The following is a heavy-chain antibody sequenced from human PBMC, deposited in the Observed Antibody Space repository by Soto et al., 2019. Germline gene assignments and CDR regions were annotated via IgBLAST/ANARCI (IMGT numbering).Heavy chain of an antibody. CDR3: ARDGRGVVPAAIGWNYYGMDV. J-gene: IGHJ6*02. V-gene: IGHV1-2*04. D-gene: IGHD2-2*02. CDR1: GYTCTGYY. CDR2: INPNSGGT. Sequence: ASVKVSCKASGYTCTGYYMHWVRQAPGQGLEWMGWINPNSGGTNYAQKFQGWVTMTRDTSISTAYMELSRLRSDDTAVYYCARDGRGVVPAAIGWNYYGMDVWGQGTTVTVSS.